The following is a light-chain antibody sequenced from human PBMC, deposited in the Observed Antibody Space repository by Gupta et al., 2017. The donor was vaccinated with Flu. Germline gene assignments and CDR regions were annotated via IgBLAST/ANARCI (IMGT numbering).Light chain of an antibody. CDR2: CAS. Sequence: EIVLTQSPGPLSLSPGERVTLSCRASQSVTSSYVAWYQQKPGQAPMLLIHCASSRATGIPDRFSGSGSGTDFTLTISRLEAEDFAVYYCKQYWSSPLTFGGGTKVEIK. CDR3: KQYWSSPLT. CDR1: QSVTSSY. V-gene: IGKV3-20*01. J-gene: IGKJ4*01.